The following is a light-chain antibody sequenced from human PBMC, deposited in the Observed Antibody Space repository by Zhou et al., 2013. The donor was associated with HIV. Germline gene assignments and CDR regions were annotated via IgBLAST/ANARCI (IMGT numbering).Light chain of an antibody. CDR3: QHYVTSPIT. CDR1: QSVSSN. V-gene: IGKV3-15*01. Sequence: EIVMTQSPATLSVSPGERATLSCRASQSVSSNLAWYQQKPGQAPRLLIYGASTRATGIPARFSGSGSGTDFTLTISRLEPEDYAVYYCQHYVTSPITFGQGTRLEIK. J-gene: IGKJ5*01. CDR2: GAS.